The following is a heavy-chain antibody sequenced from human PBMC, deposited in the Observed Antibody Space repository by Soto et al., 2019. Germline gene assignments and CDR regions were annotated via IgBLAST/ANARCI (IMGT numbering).Heavy chain of an antibody. V-gene: IGHV1-69*12. J-gene: IGHJ3*02. CDR2: IIPIFGTA. CDR3: ASGGIAVAGNGRPHGFDI. D-gene: IGHD6-19*01. Sequence: QVQLVQSGAEVKKPGSSVKVSCKASGGTFSSYAISWVRQAPGQGLEWMGGIIPIFGTANYAQKFQGRVTMTADXXTXTXSMELSSLRSEDTAVYYCASGGIAVAGNGRPHGFDIWGQGTMVTVSS. CDR1: GGTFSSYA.